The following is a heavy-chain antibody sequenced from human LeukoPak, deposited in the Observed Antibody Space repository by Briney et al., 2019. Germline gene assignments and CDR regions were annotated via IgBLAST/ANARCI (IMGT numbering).Heavy chain of an antibody. J-gene: IGHJ4*02. D-gene: IGHD6-13*01. Sequence: GESLQISCKGSGYSFTSYWIGWVRQMPGKGLEWMGIIYPGDSDTRYSPSFQGQVTISADKSISTAYLQWSSLKASDTAMYYCATPASSSWDYFDYWGQGTLVTVSS. CDR2: IYPGDSDT. V-gene: IGHV5-51*01. CDR1: GYSFTSYW. CDR3: ATPASSSWDYFDY.